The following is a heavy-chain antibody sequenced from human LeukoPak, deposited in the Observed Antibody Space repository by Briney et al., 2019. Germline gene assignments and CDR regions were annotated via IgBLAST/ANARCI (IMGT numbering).Heavy chain of an antibody. V-gene: IGHV5-51*01. CDR2: IYPGDSDT. Sequence: GESLKISCKGSGYSFTSYWIGWVRQMPGKGLEWMGSIYPGDSDTRYSPSFQGQVTISADKSISTAYLQWSSLKASDTAMYYCARHGVQIVGATGTAFDIWGQGTMVTVSS. D-gene: IGHD1-26*01. CDR3: ARHGVQIVGATGTAFDI. CDR1: GYSFTSYW. J-gene: IGHJ3*02.